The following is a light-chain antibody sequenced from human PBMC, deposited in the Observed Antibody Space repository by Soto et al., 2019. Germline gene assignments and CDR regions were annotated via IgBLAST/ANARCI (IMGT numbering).Light chain of an antibody. CDR3: QQYYTTPRGFT. CDR1: QTINSRD. CDR2: WAS. J-gene: IGKJ3*01. Sequence: EIVLTQSPGTLSLSPGERATLSCRASQTINSRDLAWFQQKPGQPPKLLIYWASTRESGVPDRFSGSGSGTDFTLTITSLQAEDVAVYYCQQYYTTPRGFTFGPGTKVDIK. V-gene: IGKV4-1*01.